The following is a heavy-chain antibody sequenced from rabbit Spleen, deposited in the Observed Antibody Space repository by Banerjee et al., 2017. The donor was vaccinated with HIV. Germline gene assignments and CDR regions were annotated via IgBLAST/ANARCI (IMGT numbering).Heavy chain of an antibody. J-gene: IGHJ4*01. D-gene: IGHD1-1*01. CDR2: ISGGSGRT. CDR3: AGDHAISGYRFNL. CDR1: GFSFSSGHY. V-gene: IGHV1S40*01. Sequence: QQLVESGGGLVKPGASLTLTCKASGFSFSSGHYMCWVRQAPGKGLEWIACISGGSGRTWYASWAKGRSTISRISSTTVTLQMTTLTAADTATYFCAGDHAISGYRFNLWGQGTLVTVS.